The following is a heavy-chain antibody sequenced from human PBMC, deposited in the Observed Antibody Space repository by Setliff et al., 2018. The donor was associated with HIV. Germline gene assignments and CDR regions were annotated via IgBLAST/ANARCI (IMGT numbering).Heavy chain of an antibody. Sequence: SETLSLTCIVPGASISSHFWGWIRQPPVKGLEWVGSIYRTGDTHYNPSLKSRVTISVDTSKNQFSLKLSSVTAADTAVYYCASWVYYYDDSATLREEGFVPWGQGTLVTVSS. J-gene: IGHJ5*02. D-gene: IGHD3-22*01. V-gene: IGHV4-4*09. CDR2: IYRTGDT. CDR1: GASISSHF. CDR3: ASWVYYYDDSATLREEGFVP.